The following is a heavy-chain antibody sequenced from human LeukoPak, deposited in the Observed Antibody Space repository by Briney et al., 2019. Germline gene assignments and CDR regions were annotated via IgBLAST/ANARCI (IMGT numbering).Heavy chain of an antibody. J-gene: IGHJ3*02. Sequence: GGSLRLSCAASGFTFNDYYMRWVRQAPGKGLEWVSSISRSGSTKYYADSVKGRFTISRDNAKNSLFLQINSLRAADTAVYDCARRQDREVTSSDAFDIRGQGTIVTVSS. CDR3: ARRQDREVTSSDAFDI. CDR2: ISRSGSTK. CDR1: GFTFNDYY. V-gene: IGHV3-11*04. D-gene: IGHD4-23*01.